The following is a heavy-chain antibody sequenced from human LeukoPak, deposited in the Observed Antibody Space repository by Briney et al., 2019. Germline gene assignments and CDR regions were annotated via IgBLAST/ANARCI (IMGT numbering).Heavy chain of an antibody. Sequence: SETLSLTCTVSGYSISSGYYWGWIRQPPGKGLEWIGSIYHSGSTYYNPSLKSRVTISVDTSKNQFSLKLSSVTAADTAVYYCARAAYNYYDSSGSYDAFDIWGQGTMVTVSS. CDR1: GYSISSGYY. CDR2: IYHSGST. CDR3: ARAAYNYYDSSGSYDAFDI. D-gene: IGHD3-22*01. V-gene: IGHV4-38-2*02. J-gene: IGHJ3*02.